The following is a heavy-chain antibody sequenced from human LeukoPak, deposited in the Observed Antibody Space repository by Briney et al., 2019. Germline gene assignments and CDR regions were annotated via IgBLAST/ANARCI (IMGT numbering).Heavy chain of an antibody. CDR2: ISAYNGNI. CDR1: GYTFTSYD. CDR3: ATRRRYSGYDFDY. V-gene: IGHV1-18*04. Sequence: ASVKVSCKASGYTFTSYDISWVRQAPGQGLEWMGWISAYNGNINYAQKLQGRVTMTTDTSTSTAYVELRSLRSDDTAVYYCATRRRYSGYDFDYWGQGTLVTVSS. D-gene: IGHD5-12*01. J-gene: IGHJ4*02.